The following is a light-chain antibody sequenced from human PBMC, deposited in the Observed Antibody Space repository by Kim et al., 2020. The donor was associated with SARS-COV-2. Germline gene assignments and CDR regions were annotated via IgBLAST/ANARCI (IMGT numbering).Light chain of an antibody. CDR3: SSYTSSSTLEV. Sequence: QSALTQPASVSGSPGQSITISCTGTSSDVGGYNYVSWYQQHPGKAPKLMIYDVSNRPSGVSNRFSGSKSGNTPSLTISGLQAEDEADYYCSSYTSSSTLEVFGGGTQLTVL. V-gene: IGLV2-14*03. CDR2: DVS. CDR1: SSDVGGYNY. J-gene: IGLJ3*02.